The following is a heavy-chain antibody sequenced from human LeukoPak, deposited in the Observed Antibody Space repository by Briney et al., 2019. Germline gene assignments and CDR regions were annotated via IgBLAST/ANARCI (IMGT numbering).Heavy chain of an antibody. CDR3: ASYCSSTSCSESYFDY. J-gene: IGHJ4*02. CDR1: GFTFSSYS. CDR2: ISSSSSYI. Sequence: GGSLRLSCAASGFTFSSYSMNWVRQAPGKGLEWVSSISSSSSYIYYADSVKGRFTIFRDNAKNSLYLQMNSLTAEDTAVYYCASYCSSTSCSESYFDYWGQGTLVTVSS. D-gene: IGHD2-2*01. V-gene: IGHV3-21*01.